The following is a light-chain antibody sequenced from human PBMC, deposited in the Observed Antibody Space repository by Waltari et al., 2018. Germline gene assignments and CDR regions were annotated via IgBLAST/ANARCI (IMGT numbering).Light chain of an antibody. Sequence: EIVLTQSPGTLSLSPGDRATLSCRASQSVSSSYLAWYQQKPGQAPRLLIYGASSRATGIPDRFSGSGSGTDFTLTISRLEPEDCAVYYCQQYGSSFGGGTKVEIK. CDR3: QQYGSS. CDR2: GAS. J-gene: IGKJ4*01. V-gene: IGKV3-20*01. CDR1: QSVSSSY.